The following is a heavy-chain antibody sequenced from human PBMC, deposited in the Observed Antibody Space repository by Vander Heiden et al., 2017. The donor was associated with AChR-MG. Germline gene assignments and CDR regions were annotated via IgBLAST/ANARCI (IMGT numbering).Heavy chain of an antibody. CDR2: IHPGDSDT. CDR1: GNSFNNYE. J-gene: IGHJ5*02. CDR3: ARVWFGESTNWFDP. D-gene: IGHD3-10*01. Sequence: EVQLEQSGAEVKKPGESLKISCKASGNSFNNYEIAWVRQMPGNGLEWMGIIHPGDSDTRYSPSFQGQVTISADKSINTAYLQWSSLRASDSAMYYCARVWFGESTNWFDPWGQGTLVTVSS. V-gene: IGHV5-51*01.